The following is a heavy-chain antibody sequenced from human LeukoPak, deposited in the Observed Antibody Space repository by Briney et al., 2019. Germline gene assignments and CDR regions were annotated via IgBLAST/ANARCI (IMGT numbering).Heavy chain of an antibody. J-gene: IGHJ4*02. V-gene: IGHV3-7*04. D-gene: IGHD2-2*02. CDR2: VKQDGSEK. Sequence: GGSLRLSCEASGFTFSSYWMTWVRQAPGKGLEWVASVKQDGSEKYYVDSVKGRFTISRDNAKDSLYLQLNSLGVKDTAVYYCARGTSCHNWGQGTLVTVSS. CDR1: GFTFSSYW. CDR3: ARGTSCHN.